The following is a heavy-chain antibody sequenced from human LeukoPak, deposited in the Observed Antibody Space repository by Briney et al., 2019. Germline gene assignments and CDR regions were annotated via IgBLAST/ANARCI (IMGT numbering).Heavy chain of an antibody. J-gene: IGHJ3*02. CDR2: INRDGSST. Sequence: LPGGSLRLSCAASGFTFSSYWMHWVRQAPGKGLVWVSRINRDGSSTSYADSVKGRFTISRDNAKNTLYLQMKSLSAEDTAVYYCALLAVATHPDAFDIWGQGTMDTVSS. D-gene: IGHD5-12*01. CDR3: ALLAVATHPDAFDI. CDR1: GFTFSSYW. V-gene: IGHV3-74*01.